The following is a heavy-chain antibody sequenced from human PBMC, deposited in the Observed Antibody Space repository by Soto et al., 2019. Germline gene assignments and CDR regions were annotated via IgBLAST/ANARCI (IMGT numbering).Heavy chain of an antibody. D-gene: IGHD6-13*01. Sequence: QITLKESGPTLVKPTQTLTLTCTFSGFSLTTSGVGVGWIRQPPGKALEWLALIYWDDDKRYSPSLKSRLTISKEPSKNLVVLTMTNMDPVDTATYYCAHRLHKAATGVFDYWGQGTLVTVSS. CDR2: IYWDDDK. CDR3: AHRLHKAATGVFDY. V-gene: IGHV2-5*02. J-gene: IGHJ4*02. CDR1: GFSLTTSGVG.